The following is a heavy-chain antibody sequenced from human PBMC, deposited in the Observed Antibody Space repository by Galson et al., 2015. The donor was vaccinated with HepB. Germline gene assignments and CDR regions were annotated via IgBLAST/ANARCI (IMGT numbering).Heavy chain of an antibody. Sequence: SVKVSCKASGGTFSSYAISWVRQAPGQGLEWVGGIIPIFGTANYAQKFQGRVTITADESTSTAYMELSSLRSEDTAVYYCASRTSPLKYYDSSGYYHSWGQGTLVTVSS. CDR3: ASRTSPLKYYDSSGYYHS. V-gene: IGHV1-69*13. CDR2: IIPIFGTA. CDR1: GGTFSSYA. J-gene: IGHJ4*02. D-gene: IGHD3-22*01.